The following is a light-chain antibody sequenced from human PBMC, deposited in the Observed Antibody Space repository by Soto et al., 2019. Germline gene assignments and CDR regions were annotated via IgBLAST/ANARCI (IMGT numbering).Light chain of an antibody. Sequence: AIQMTQSPSSLSASVGDRVTITCRASQGIRNGLGWYQQKPGKAPKLLIYAASSLQSGVPSRFGGSGSGTDFTRTISSLQPEDFATYYCLQDYNYPYTFGQGNKLESK. J-gene: IGKJ2*01. CDR2: AAS. CDR1: QGIRNG. V-gene: IGKV1-6*01. CDR3: LQDYNYPYT.